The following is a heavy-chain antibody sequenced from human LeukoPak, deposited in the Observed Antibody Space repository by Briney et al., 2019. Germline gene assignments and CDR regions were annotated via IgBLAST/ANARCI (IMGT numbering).Heavy chain of an antibody. Sequence: ASVKVSCKTSGYTFSNYGLSWVRQAPGHGLEWMGWINTYNGDTTSAQKFQDRVTMTTDTSTTTVYMDLGNLRSDDTAVYFCARGGYNYGYGGPNYMDVRGEGTTVIV. CDR1: GYTFSNYG. CDR3: ARGGYNYGYGGPNYMDV. D-gene: IGHD5-24*01. J-gene: IGHJ6*03. CDR2: INTYNGDT. V-gene: IGHV1-18*01.